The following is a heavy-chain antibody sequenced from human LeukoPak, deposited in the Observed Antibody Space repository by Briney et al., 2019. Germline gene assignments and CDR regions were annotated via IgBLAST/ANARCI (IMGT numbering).Heavy chain of an antibody. D-gene: IGHD3-9*01. Sequence: PSETLSLTCTVSGGSISSSSYYWGWIRQPPGKGLEWIGSIYYSGSTYYNPSLKSRVTISVDKSKNQFSLKLSSVTAVDTAVYYCARDRGDILTGYYSSTLGAYAFDIWGQGTMVTVSS. J-gene: IGHJ3*02. CDR2: IYYSGST. CDR3: ARDRGDILTGYYSSTLGAYAFDI. V-gene: IGHV4-39*07. CDR1: GGSISSSSYY.